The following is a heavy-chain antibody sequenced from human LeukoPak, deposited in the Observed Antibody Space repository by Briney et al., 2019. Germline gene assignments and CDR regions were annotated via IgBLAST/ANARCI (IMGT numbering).Heavy chain of an antibody. CDR3: ARDSAGYSYDLYYYYMDV. D-gene: IGHD5-18*01. V-gene: IGHV4-39*07. CDR2: IFYSGST. J-gene: IGHJ6*03. Sequence: PSETLSLTCTVSSGSISTSNYYWGWVRQPPGKALEWIGNIFYSGSTYYSPSLKSRVTISLDTSKNQFSLKLSSVTAADTAVYYCARDSAGYSYDLYYYYMDVWGKGTTVTISS. CDR1: SGSISTSNYY.